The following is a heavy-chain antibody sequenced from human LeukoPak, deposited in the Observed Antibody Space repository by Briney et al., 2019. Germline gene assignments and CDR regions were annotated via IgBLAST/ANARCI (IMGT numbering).Heavy chain of an antibody. J-gene: IGHJ4*02. V-gene: IGHV3-30*02. Sequence: GGSLRLSCAASGFIFSSNGMHWVRQAPGKGLEWVSFIRYDGSETHYADSVKGRFTMSRDNSKNTVFLEMNSLNSDDTATYYCAKGEALLPDYWGQGTLVTVSS. CDR2: IRYDGSET. D-gene: IGHD2/OR15-2a*01. CDR1: GFIFSSNG. CDR3: AKGEALLPDY.